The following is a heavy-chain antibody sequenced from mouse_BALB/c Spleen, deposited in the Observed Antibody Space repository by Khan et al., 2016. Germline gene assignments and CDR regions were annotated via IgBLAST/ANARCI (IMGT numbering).Heavy chain of an antibody. CDR2: ILPGSGST. Sequence: QVQLKQSGTELMKPGASVKISCTATGYTFSSYWIEWIKQRPGHGLEWIGEILPGSGSTNCHEKFKGKDTFTADTSSNTAYMQLSSLTSEDSAVFYCARGYGYFFDYWGQGTTLTVSS. D-gene: IGHD1-2*01. J-gene: IGHJ2*01. CDR1: GYTFSSYW. CDR3: ARGYGYFFDY. V-gene: IGHV1-9*01.